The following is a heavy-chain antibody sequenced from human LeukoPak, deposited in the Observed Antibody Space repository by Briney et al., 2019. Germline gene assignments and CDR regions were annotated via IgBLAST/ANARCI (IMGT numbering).Heavy chain of an antibody. V-gene: IGHV3-48*02. D-gene: IGHD2-15*01. J-gene: IGHJ5*02. CDR3: ARARSPGSGQLWFDP. CDR1: GFTFSSYD. Sequence: GGSLRLSCAASGFTFSSYDMNWVRQAPGKGLEWLSYISSSGATIYYLDSVKGRFTISRDNAKNSLYLQMSSLTDEDTAVYYCARARSPGSGQLWFDPWGQGTLVSVSS. CDR2: ISSSGATI.